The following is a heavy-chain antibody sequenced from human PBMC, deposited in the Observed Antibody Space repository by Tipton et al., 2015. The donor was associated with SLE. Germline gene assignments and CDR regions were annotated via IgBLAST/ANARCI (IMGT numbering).Heavy chain of an antibody. V-gene: IGHV4-38-2*02. CDR1: GFSISSGYY. J-gene: IGHJ4*02. D-gene: IGHD3-22*01. Sequence: TLSLTCTVSGFSISSGYYWGWIRQPPGKGLEWIGAIYHSGSTWYNPSLKSRVTISEDKNQFSLRLTSVTAADTAVYYCALQYDNSGYYWFWGQGTLVTVS. CDR2: IYHSGST. CDR3: ALQYDNSGYYWF.